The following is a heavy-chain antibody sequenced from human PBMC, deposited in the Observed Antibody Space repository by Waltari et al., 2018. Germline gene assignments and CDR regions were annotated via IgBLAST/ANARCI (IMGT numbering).Heavy chain of an antibody. V-gene: IGHV3-23*01. CDR1: GFAFYRSS. Sequence: DVQLLESGGGLVQPGGALRLSCEASGFAFYRSSLCWVRQAPGKGLEWVAAMSHSTTTTYYGDSVKGRFTVSRDNSKNTVSLQMSSLRAEDTAIYYCAKDKSDFGDYYFDSWGQGTLVTVSS. D-gene: IGHD4-17*01. CDR3: AKDKSDFGDYYFDS. CDR2: MSHSTTTT. J-gene: IGHJ4*02.